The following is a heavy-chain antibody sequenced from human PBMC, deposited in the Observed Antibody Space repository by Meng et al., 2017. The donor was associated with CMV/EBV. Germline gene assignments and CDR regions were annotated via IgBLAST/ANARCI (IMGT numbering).Heavy chain of an antibody. J-gene: IGHJ6*02. CDR3: ARGDPVLRFLEWLPRYYGMDV. Sequence: SQILSLTCAVYGGPFSGYYWSWIRQPPGKGLEWIGEINHSGSTNYNPSLKSRVTISVDTSKNQFSLKLSSVTAADTAVYYCARGDPVLRFLEWLPRYYGMDVWGQGTTVTVSS. V-gene: IGHV4-34*01. D-gene: IGHD3-3*01. CDR1: GGPFSGYY. CDR2: INHSGST.